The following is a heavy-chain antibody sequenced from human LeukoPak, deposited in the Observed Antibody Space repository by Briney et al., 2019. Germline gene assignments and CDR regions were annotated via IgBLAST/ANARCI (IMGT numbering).Heavy chain of an antibody. J-gene: IGHJ4*02. V-gene: IGHV3-66*01. CDR1: GITVRAKY. CDR2: ISSCCST. Sequence: GESLRLSCAASGITVRAKYWNWLRQPPPKGLECVSVISSCCSTSYADSVKGRFTISRDNYNYTLYLQMNSLRAEVTAVYYCARGLSSSSYFGYWGQGTLVTVSS. CDR3: ARGLSSSSYFGY. D-gene: IGHD6-6*01.